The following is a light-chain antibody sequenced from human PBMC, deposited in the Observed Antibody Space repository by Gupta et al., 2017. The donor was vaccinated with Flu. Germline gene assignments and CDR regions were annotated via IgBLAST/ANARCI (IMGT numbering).Light chain of an antibody. CDR2: EGT. CDR3: CSYAGKSNWV. V-gene: IGLV2-23*01. Sequence: QSALTQPASVSGSPGQSITIPCTGTSSDIGSYNLVSWYQQHPGKAPRLIIYEGTKRPSGISDRFSGSKSGNTASLTISGLQAEDEADYYCCSYAGKSNWVFGGGTKLTVL. CDR1: SSDIGSYNL. J-gene: IGLJ3*02.